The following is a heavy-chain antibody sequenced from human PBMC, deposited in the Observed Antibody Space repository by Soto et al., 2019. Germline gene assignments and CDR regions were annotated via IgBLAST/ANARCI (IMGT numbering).Heavy chain of an antibody. Sequence: EVQLLESGGGLVQPGGSLRLSCVVSGFTFSNYAMSWVRKTPGKGLEWVSGITSDGSTTWYADFVEGRFTISRDNSKNTVYLQLNSPRGEDAAVYFCAKGGSSGWPGGEDLWGQGTMVTVSS. CDR2: ITSDGSTT. D-gene: IGHD6-19*01. CDR1: GFTFSNYA. J-gene: IGHJ4*02. CDR3: AKGGSSGWPGGEDL. V-gene: IGHV3-23*01.